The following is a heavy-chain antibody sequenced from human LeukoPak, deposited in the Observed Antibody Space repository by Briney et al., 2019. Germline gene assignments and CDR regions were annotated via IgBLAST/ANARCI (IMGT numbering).Heavy chain of an antibody. CDR2: ISAGNGNT. CDR1: GYTFTSYA. J-gene: IGHJ4*02. Sequence: ASVKVSCKASGYTFTSYAIHWVRQAPGQRLEWMGWISAGNGNTKYSQNFQGRVTFISNTSATTAFMELSSLRAEDTAVYYCARDMAFGLDYWGQGTLVTVSS. CDR3: ARDMAFGLDY. D-gene: IGHD5-24*01. V-gene: IGHV1-3*01.